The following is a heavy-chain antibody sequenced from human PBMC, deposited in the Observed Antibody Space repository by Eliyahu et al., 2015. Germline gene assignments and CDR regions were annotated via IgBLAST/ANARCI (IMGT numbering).Heavy chain of an antibody. J-gene: IGHJ4*02. CDR2: INPNSGGT. D-gene: IGHD3-10*01. CDR3: ARGAGSGSYYRGRGPPDY. V-gene: IGHV1-2*02. CDR1: GYTFTGYY. Sequence: QVQLVQSGAEVKKPGASVKVSCKASGYTFTGYYMHWVRQAPGQGLEWMGWINPNSGGTNYAQKFQGRVTMTRDTSISTAYMELSRLRSDDTAVYYCARGAGSGSYYRGRGPPDYWGQGTLVTVSS.